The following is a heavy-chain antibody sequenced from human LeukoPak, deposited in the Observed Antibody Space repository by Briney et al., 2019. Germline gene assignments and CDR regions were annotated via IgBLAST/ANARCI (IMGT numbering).Heavy chain of an antibody. J-gene: IGHJ4*02. CDR2: IYDSGST. CDR3: ARGLGGSSWYIFFDY. D-gene: IGHD6-13*01. V-gene: IGHV4-39*01. Sequence: SETLSLTCTVSGGSIRSSYYYWGWIRQPPGKGLEWIGSIYDSGSTYYNPSLKSRVTISVDTSKNQFSLKLNSVTAADTAVYYCARGLGGSSWYIFFDYWGQGTLVTVSS. CDR1: GGSIRSSYYY.